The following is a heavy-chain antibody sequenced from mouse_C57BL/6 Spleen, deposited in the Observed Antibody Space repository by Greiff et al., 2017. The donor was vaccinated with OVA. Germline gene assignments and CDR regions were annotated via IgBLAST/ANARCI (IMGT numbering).Heavy chain of an antibody. CDR3: ERPNYNYGSSHFAY. V-gene: IGHV5-17*01. D-gene: IGHD1-1*01. CDR2: ISSGSSTI. Sequence: EVQLVESGGGLVKPGGSLKLSCAASGFTFSDYGMHWVRQAPEKGQEWVAYISSGSSTIYYADTVKGRFTISRDNAKNTLFLQMTSLRSEDTDMYYCERPNYNYGSSHFAYWGQGTTLTVSS. J-gene: IGHJ2*01. CDR1: GFTFSDYG.